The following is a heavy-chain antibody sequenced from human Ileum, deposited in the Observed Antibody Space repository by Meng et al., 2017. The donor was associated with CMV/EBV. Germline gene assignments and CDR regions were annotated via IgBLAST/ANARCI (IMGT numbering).Heavy chain of an antibody. CDR3: ARGQDNHKGGVH. CDR1: DASFSDFY. Sequence: QLWGEGLLKPSETLSLTCDVYDASFSDFYWSWTRHLPGKGLEWIGEIHPSGSTHYNPSLESRVSISVHMSNNQFSLKVSSVTAADTAVYYRARGQDNHKGGVHWGQGTLVTVSS. J-gene: IGHJ4*02. CDR2: IHPSGST. D-gene: IGHD1-14*01. V-gene: IGHV4-34*01.